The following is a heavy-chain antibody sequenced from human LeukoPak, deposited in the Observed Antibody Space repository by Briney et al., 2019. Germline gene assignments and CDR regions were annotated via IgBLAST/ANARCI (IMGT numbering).Heavy chain of an antibody. V-gene: IGHV1-18*01. J-gene: IGHJ5*02. CDR2: ISAYNGNT. CDR1: GYTFTSYG. Sequence: GASVKVSCKASGYTFTSYGISWVLQAPGQGLEWMGWISAYNGNTNYAQKLQGRVTMTTDTSTSTAYMELRSLRSDDTAVYYCARGYYRTGGDGVQAEFDPWGQGTLVTVSS. CDR3: ARGYYRTGGDGVQAEFDP. D-gene: IGHD1-26*01.